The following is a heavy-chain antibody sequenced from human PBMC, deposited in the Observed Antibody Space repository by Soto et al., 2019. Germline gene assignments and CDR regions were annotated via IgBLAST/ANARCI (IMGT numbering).Heavy chain of an antibody. CDR1: GDTFTSYD. D-gene: IGHD3-10*01. J-gene: IGHJ4*02. Sequence: ASVKVSCKASGDTFTSYDINWVRQATGQGLEWMGWMNPNSGNTGYAQKFQGRVTMTRNTSISTAYMELSSLRFEDTAMYYCTRDWEITVSTWSFGGFWGRGTLVTVSS. CDR2: MNPNSGNT. CDR3: TRDWEITVSTWSFGGF. V-gene: IGHV1-8*01.